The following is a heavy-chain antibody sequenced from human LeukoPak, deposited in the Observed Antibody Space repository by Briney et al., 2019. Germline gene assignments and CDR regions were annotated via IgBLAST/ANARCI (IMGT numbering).Heavy chain of an antibody. CDR3: ARLVSSSWSPGGWFDP. D-gene: IGHD6-13*01. J-gene: IGHJ5*02. CDR1: GGSISSSNW. Sequence: PSGTLSLTCAVSGGSISSSNWWSWVRQPPGKGLEWIGEIYHSGSTNYNPSLKSRVTISVDTSKNQFSLKLSSVTAADTAVYYCARLVSSSWSPGGWFDPWGQGTLVTVSS. CDR2: IYHSGST. V-gene: IGHV4-4*02.